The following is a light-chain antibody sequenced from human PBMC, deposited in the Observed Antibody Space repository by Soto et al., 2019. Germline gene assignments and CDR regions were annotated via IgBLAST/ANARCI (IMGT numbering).Light chain of an antibody. CDR2: STS. Sequence: DIQMTQSPSSLSAAVGDRVTITCRASPTVTNYLHWYHQQPGKDPKLLIHSTSTLQTEVPSRFSGSGSGTEFTLTINSLQPEDFGTYDCQQSYSFARTFGQGTKVAI. CDR3: QQSYSFART. J-gene: IGKJ1*01. V-gene: IGKV1-39*01. CDR1: PTVTNY.